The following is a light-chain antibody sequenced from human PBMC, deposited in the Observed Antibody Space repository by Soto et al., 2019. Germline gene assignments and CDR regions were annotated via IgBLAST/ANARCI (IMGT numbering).Light chain of an antibody. J-gene: IGKJ2*01. Sequence: IVLTQSPATLSVSPGERATLSCRASQSIANNLAWYQQRPGQAPRLLIHGASTRATGIPARFSGSRSGTEFTLTISSLQSEDSAVYYCQQRSNWPLMYTFGQGTKLEIK. CDR1: QSIANN. CDR3: QQRSNWPLMYT. V-gene: IGKV3-15*01. CDR2: GAS.